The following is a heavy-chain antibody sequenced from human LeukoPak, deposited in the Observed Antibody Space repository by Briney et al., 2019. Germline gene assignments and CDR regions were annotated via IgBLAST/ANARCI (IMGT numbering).Heavy chain of an antibody. V-gene: IGHV3-30*02. CDR3: ARGVAEAATRDFDY. CDR1: GFTFSSYG. Sequence: GGSLRLSCAASGFTFSSYGMHWVRQAPGKGLEWVTFIRYDGSNTYYAESVKGRFTVSRDNSRVTLYLEMNSLRGEDTAVYYCARGVAEAATRDFDYWGQGTLVTVSS. J-gene: IGHJ4*02. CDR2: IRYDGSNT. D-gene: IGHD6-25*01.